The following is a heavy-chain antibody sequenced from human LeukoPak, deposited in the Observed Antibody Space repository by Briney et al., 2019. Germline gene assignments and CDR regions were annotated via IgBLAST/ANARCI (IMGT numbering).Heavy chain of an antibody. CDR1: GFTVSNNY. CDR2: LYTGGST. Sequence: GGSLRLSCAAPGFTVSNNYMSWVRQAPGKGLEWVSVLYTGGSTYYADSVKGRFIISRDNSKNTLYLQMNSLRAEDTAVYYCAKAYTTGLEPWGQGTLVTVSS. D-gene: IGHD4-17*01. V-gene: IGHV3-66*02. J-gene: IGHJ5*02. CDR3: AKAYTTGLEP.